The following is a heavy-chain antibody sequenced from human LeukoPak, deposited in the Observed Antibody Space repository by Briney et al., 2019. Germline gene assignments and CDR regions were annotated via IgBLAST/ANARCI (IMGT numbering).Heavy chain of an antibody. Sequence: ASVKVSCKASGYTFTGYCMHWVRQAPGQGLEWMGWINPNSGGTNYAQKFQGRVTMTRDTSISTAYMELSSLRSEDTAVCYCARAEEIFGVVKGAFDIWGQGTMVTVSS. CDR2: INPNSGGT. CDR3: ARAEEIFGVVKGAFDI. V-gene: IGHV1-2*02. CDR1: GYTFTGYC. J-gene: IGHJ3*02. D-gene: IGHD3-3*01.